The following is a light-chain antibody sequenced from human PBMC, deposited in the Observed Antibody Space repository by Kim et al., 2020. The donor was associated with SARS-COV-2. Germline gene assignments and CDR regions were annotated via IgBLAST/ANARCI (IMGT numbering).Light chain of an antibody. CDR1: QSVTRY. CDR2: TAS. J-gene: IGKJ1*01. CDR3: QQSYSTPWT. V-gene: IGKV1-39*01. Sequence: DIQMAQSPSSLSASVGDRVTITCRASQSVTRYLNWYQQKPGKAPKVLIYTASSLQTGVPSRFSGSGSGTDFTLTISSLQPEDSATYYCQQSYSTPWTFGQGTKVDIK.